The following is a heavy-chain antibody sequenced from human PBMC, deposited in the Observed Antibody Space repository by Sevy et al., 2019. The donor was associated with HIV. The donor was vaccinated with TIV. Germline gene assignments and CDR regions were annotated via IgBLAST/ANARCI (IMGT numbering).Heavy chain of an antibody. CDR1: GYTFTNYY. D-gene: IGHD2-21*01. Sequence: ASVKVSCKTSGYTFTNYYMHWVRQAPGQGLEWMGLIDPSGGTRSYDRKFQGRVTMTRDTSTSKVNMELSSLRSDDTALYYCVRGDCGGDCSPHWFDPWGQGTLVTVSS. CDR3: VRGDCGGDCSPHWFDP. CDR2: IDPSGGTR. J-gene: IGHJ5*02. V-gene: IGHV1-46*01.